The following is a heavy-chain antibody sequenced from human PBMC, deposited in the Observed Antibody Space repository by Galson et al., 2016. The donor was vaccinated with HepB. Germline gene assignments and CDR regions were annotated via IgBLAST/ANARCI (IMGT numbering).Heavy chain of an antibody. CDR3: VRDSGTYPGYYDF. V-gene: IGHV3-74*01. J-gene: IGHJ4*02. CDR1: GFMFSTYW. D-gene: IGHD1-26*01. Sequence: SLRLSCAASGFMFSTYWMQWVRQAPGEGLVWVSLIDPDGTTIDYADSVRGRFSISRDNAKNTMSLQMNSLRVEDVGVYYCVRDSGTYPGYYDFWGQGTLVTVSS. CDR2: IDPDGTTI.